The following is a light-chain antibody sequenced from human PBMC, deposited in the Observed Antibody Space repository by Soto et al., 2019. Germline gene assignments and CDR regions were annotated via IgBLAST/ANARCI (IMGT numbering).Light chain of an antibody. CDR3: QQFYNTPYT. CDR1: QTLLYSSNNKNY. J-gene: IGKJ2*01. CDR2: WAS. Sequence: DIAMTQSPDSLAVSLGERATINCKSSQTLLYSSNNKNYLVWYQHKPGQPPKLLISWASTRESGVPDRFSGSGSGTDFTLTISSLQAEDVAVYYCQQFYNTPYTFGQGTKLEIK. V-gene: IGKV4-1*01.